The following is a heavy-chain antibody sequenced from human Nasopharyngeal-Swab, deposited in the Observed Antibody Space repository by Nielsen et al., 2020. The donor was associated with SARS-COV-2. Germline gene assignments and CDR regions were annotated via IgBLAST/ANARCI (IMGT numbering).Heavy chain of an antibody. CDR2: VNEDGSRT. CDR1: GVIFSNYW. J-gene: IGHJ4*02. Sequence: GGSLRLSCVASGVIFSNYWMHWVRQAPGKGLVWVSRVNEDGSRTDYADSVKGRFTISRDNAKNSLYLQMNSLRDEDTAVYYCAVVEMATIGAFSYWGQGTLVTVSS. CDR3: AVVEMATIGAFSY. V-gene: IGHV3-74*01. D-gene: IGHD5-24*01.